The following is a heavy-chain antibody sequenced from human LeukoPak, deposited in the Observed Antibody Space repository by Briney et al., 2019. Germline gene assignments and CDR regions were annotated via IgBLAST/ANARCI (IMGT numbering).Heavy chain of an antibody. CDR2: IIPILGIA. D-gene: IGHD3-3*01. CDR1: GGTFSSYT. J-gene: IGHJ5*02. CDR3: ARDRRFDFWSGYSMPVSPPALGGQYNWFDP. Sequence: SVKVSCKASGGTFSSYTISWVRQAPGQGLEWMGRIIPILGIANYAQKFQGRVTITADKSTSTAYMELSSLRSEDTAVYYCARDRRFDFWSGYSMPVSPPALGGQYNWFDPWGWGTLVTVSS. V-gene: IGHV1-69*04.